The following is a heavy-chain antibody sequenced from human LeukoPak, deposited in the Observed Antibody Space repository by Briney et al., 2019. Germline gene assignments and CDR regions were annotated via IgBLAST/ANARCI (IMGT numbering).Heavy chain of an antibody. CDR1: GGTFSSYA. V-gene: IGHV1-69*06. D-gene: IGHD3-10*01. Sequence: SVKVSCKASGGTFSSYAISWVRQAPGQGLEWMGGIIPIFGTANYAQKFQGRVTITADKSTSTAYMELSSLRSEDTAVYYCARAQKVTMVRGVIGFWWFDPRGQGTLVTVSS. CDR2: IIPIFGTA. CDR3: ARAQKVTMVRGVIGFWWFDP. J-gene: IGHJ5*02.